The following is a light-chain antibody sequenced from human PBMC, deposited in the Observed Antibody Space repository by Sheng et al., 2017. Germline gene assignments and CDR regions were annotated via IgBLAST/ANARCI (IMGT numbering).Light chain of an antibody. Sequence: EIVMTQSPATLSVSPGERPTLTCRANESVSTNLAWYQQKPGQAPRLLIYAASTRATGVPVRFSGSGSGTDFTLTISRLEPEDFAVYYCHQYNFSPPYSFGPGDQAGDRT. CDR3: HQYNFSPPYS. CDR1: ESVSTN. CDR2: AAS. V-gene: IGKV3D-15*01. J-gene: IGKJ2*03.